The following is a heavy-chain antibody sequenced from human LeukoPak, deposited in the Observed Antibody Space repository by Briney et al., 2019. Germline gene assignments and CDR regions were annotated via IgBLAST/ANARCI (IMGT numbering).Heavy chain of an antibody. Sequence: GGSLRLSCAASGFTFSTFWMHWVRQAPGKGLEWVAVISYDGSNKYYADSVKGRFTISRDNSKNTLYLQMNSLRAEDTAVYYCATRTGERYYYYGMDVWGQGTTVTVSS. CDR3: ATRTGERYYYYGMDV. CDR1: GFTFSTFW. CDR2: ISYDGSNK. D-gene: IGHD7-27*01. J-gene: IGHJ6*02. V-gene: IGHV3-30-3*01.